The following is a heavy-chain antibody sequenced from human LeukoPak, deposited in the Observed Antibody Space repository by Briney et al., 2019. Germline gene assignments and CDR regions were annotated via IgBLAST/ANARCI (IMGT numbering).Heavy chain of an antibody. V-gene: IGHV4-38-2*02. CDR1: GYSISSGYY. D-gene: IGHD1-26*01. Sequence: SETLSLTCTVSGYSISSGYYWGWIRQPPGKGLEWIGSIYHSGSTYYNPSLKSRVTISVDTSKNQFSLKLSSVTAADTAVYYCASLGGARGDDAFDIWGQGTMVTVSS. J-gene: IGHJ3*02. CDR2: IYHSGST. CDR3: ASLGGARGDDAFDI.